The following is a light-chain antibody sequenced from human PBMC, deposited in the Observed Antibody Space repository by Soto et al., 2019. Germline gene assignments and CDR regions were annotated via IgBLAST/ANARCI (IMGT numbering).Light chain of an antibody. J-gene: IGKJ2*01. CDR1: QIVGTN. Sequence: EIVLTQSPVTLSVSPGERATLSCKTSQIVGTNLAWYQQKAGQAPRLLMYGAFIRAPGFPVRFRGTGSGSEFTLTISSLQSEDGALYYCQQYDKWPYTFGQGTKVDIK. V-gene: IGKV3-15*01. CDR3: QQYDKWPYT. CDR2: GAF.